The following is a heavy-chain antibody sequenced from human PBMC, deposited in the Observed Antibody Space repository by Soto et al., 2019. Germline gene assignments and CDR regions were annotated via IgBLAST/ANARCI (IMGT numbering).Heavy chain of an antibody. Sequence: ASVKVSCKASGYTFTSYYMHWVRQAPGQGLEWMGIINPSGGSTSYAQKFQGRVTMTRDTSTSTVYMELRSLRSEDTAVYYCARANGQLLDDYYYGMDVWGQGTTVTVSS. CDR1: GYTFTSYY. V-gene: IGHV1-46*01. J-gene: IGHJ6*02. CDR2: INPSGGST. CDR3: ARANGQLLDDYYYGMDV. D-gene: IGHD2-2*01.